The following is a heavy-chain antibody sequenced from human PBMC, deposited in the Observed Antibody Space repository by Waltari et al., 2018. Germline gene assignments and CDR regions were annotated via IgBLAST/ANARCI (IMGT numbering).Heavy chain of an antibody. Sequence: EVQLLESGGGLAQPGGSLRLSCAASGLPFSNYAMTWVRQAPGKGLEWVSSISASGSSTYYPDSVQGRFTVSRDKSTDTVYLQMNSLRAEDTAVYYCGKEDSGSYYEYFWGQGTLVTVSS. CDR3: GKEDSGSYYEYF. CDR2: ISASGSST. CDR1: GLPFSNYA. D-gene: IGHD1-26*01. J-gene: IGHJ4*02. V-gene: IGHV3-23*01.